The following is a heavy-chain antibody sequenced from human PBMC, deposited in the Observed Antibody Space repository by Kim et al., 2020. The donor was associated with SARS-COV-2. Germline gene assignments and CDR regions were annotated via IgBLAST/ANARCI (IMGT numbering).Heavy chain of an antibody. CDR1: GGSIRSGGKF. CDR2: ISYSGNP. CDR3: ARRQPLAY. Sequence: SETLSLTCSVSGGSIRSGGKFWTWIRQHPAKGLEWIGYISYSGNPHYSPSLRSRVSISLQTSENQFSLELTSVTAADTAADYCARRQPLAYWGQGILVTV. J-gene: IGHJ4*02. D-gene: IGHD2-2*01. V-gene: IGHV4-31*03.